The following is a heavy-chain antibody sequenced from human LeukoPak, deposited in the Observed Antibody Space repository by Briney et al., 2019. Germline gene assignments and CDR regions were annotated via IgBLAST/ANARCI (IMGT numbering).Heavy chain of an antibody. CDR3: AREVPEEHSYYYYGMDV. CDR2: IYYSGST. J-gene: IGHJ6*02. D-gene: IGHD1-14*01. Sequence: TLSLTCTVSGGSISSGGYYWSWIRQHPGKGLEWIGYIYYSGSTYYNPSLKSRVTISVDTSKNQFSLKLSSVTAADTAVYYCAREVPEEHSYYYYGMDVWGQGTTVTVSS. CDR1: GGSISSGGYY. V-gene: IGHV4-31*03.